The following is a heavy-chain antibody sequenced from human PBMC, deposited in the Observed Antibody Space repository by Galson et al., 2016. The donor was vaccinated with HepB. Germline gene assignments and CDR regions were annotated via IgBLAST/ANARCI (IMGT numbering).Heavy chain of an antibody. V-gene: IGHV3-13*01. CDR3: ARGSSWSTVKYALDV. Sequence: SLRLSCATSGFTFRNYDMHWVRQATGRGLEWVSGIDPEGDTYYAGSVKGRFTLSRQNARNSLSLQMNSLRAGDTAVYYCARGSSWSTVKYALDVWGKGTTVTDSS. CDR2: IDPEGDT. CDR1: GFTFRNYD. J-gene: IGHJ6*04. D-gene: IGHD6-19*01.